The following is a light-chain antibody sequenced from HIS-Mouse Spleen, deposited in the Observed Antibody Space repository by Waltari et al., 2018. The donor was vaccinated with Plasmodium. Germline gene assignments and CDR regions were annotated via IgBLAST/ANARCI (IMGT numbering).Light chain of an antibody. Sequence: EIVMTQSPATLSLSPGERATLSCRASQSVSSNLAWYQQKPGQSPRLLIYGASTRATGIPARFSGSGSGTEFTLTISSMQSEDFAVYYCQQYNLFGQGTKVEIK. CDR1: QSVSSN. CDR2: GAS. CDR3: QQYNL. V-gene: IGKV3-15*01. J-gene: IGKJ1*01.